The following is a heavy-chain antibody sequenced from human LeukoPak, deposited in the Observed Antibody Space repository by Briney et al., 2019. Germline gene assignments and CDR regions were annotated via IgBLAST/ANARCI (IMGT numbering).Heavy chain of an antibody. Sequence: SETLSLTCAVSGDSISNSHWWSWVRQPPGKGLEWIGVIYLSGDTEYNPSLKSRVTISIDKSKNQFSLKLTYVTAADTAVYYCARHFPHMDYSGWKQGWFDPWGQGTLVTVSS. CDR3: ARHFPHMDYSGWKQGWFDP. CDR1: GDSISNSHW. V-gene: IGHV4-4*02. D-gene: IGHD6-19*01. J-gene: IGHJ5*02. CDR2: IYLSGDT.